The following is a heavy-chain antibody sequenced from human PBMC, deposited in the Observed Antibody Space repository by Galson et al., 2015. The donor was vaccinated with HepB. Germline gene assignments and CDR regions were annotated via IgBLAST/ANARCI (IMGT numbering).Heavy chain of an antibody. CDR3: AKAESAAYSISSYDL. V-gene: IGHV3-23*01. CDR2: ISGSDAMT. J-gene: IGHJ4*02. CDR1: GFISSNYA. Sequence: SLRLSCATSGFISSNYAMTWVRQAPGKGLEWVSAISGSDAMTYYLQSVRGRFTISRDNSKNTLFLILNSLRAEDTAVYFCAKAESAAYSISSYDLWGQGTLVTVSS. D-gene: IGHD6-6*01.